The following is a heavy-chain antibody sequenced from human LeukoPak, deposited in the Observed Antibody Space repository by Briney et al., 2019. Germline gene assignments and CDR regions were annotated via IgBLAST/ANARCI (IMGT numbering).Heavy chain of an antibody. J-gene: IGHJ6*04. CDR1: GYTFISYG. CDR2: ISAYNGNT. D-gene: IGHD5-12*01. Sequence: GASVKVFCKASGYTFISYGLRWVRQPPGQGLEWTGWISAYNGNTNYAQKVQGRLTMTTDTSTSTAYMEMRSLRSDDTAVYYCAREGYSGYGGYYYYGMDVWGKGTTVTVSS. CDR3: AREGYSGYGGYYYYGMDV. V-gene: IGHV1-18*04.